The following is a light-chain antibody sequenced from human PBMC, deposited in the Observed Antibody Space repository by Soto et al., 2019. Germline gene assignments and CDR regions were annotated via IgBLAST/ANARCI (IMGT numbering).Light chain of an antibody. J-gene: IGLJ3*02. Sequence: QSALTQPRSVSGSPGQSVTISCTGTNSDIGGYNYVSWYQQHPGQAPKVMIYDVSRRPSGVPDRFSGSKSGNTASLTISGLXXXXXXXYYCCSYAGTYNLCVFGGGTTL. CDR2: DVS. CDR1: NSDIGGYNY. CDR3: CSYAGTYNLCV. V-gene: IGLV2-11*01.